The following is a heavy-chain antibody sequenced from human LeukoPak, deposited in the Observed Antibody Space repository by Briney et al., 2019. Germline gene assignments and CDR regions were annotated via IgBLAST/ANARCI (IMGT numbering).Heavy chain of an antibody. Sequence: SETLSLTCTVSGASTSSYYWSWIRQPPGKGLEWIGYIYYSGSTNYNPSLKSRVTISVDTSKNQFSLRLSSVTAADTAVYYCARHRYYYDSSGYYYQPWGQGTLVTVSS. V-gene: IGHV4-59*01. CDR1: GASTSSYY. D-gene: IGHD3-22*01. J-gene: IGHJ5*02. CDR3: ARHRYYYDSSGYYYQP. CDR2: IYYSGST.